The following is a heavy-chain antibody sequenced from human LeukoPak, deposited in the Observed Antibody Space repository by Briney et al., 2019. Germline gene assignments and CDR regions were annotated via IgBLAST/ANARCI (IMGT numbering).Heavy chain of an antibody. J-gene: IGHJ5*02. CDR1: GFTFSSYA. V-gene: IGHV3-30*04. Sequence: PGRSLRLSCAASGFTFSSYAMHWVRQAPDKGLDYLAVISNDGTYKYYGASVQGRFTISRDNSKNTLYLQMDSLRAEDTAVYFCTRKSGGSQRKMDDWFDPWGQGTLVIVSS. CDR2: ISNDGTYK. D-gene: IGHD3-10*01. CDR3: TRKSGGSQRKMDDWFDP.